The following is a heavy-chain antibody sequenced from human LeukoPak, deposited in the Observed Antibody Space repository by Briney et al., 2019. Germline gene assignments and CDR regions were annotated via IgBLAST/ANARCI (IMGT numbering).Heavy chain of an antibody. CDR2: IKSKTDGGTT. J-gene: IGHJ4*02. V-gene: IGHV3-15*01. Sequence: GGSLRLSCAASGFTFSNAWMSWVRQAPGKGLEWVGRIKSKTDGGTTDYAAPVKGRFTISRDDSKNTLYLQMNSLKTEDTAVYYCTTGSPPRPVVRVRPVDYWGQGTLVTVSS. D-gene: IGHD4-23*01. CDR1: GFTFSNAW. CDR3: TTGSPPRPVVRVRPVDY.